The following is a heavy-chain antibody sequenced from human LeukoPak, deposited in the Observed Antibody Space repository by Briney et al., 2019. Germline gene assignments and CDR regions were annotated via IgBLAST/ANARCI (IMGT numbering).Heavy chain of an antibody. CDR3: AREDGRGAYYFDY. Sequence: SVKVSCKASGGTFSSYAISWVRQAPGQGLEWMGGIIPALGTTNYAQNFQGRVTITADKSMRIAYVELNSLRSEDTAVYYCAREDGRGAYYFDYWGQGTLVTVSS. D-gene: IGHD3-10*01. J-gene: IGHJ4*02. CDR1: GGTFSSYA. V-gene: IGHV1-69*10. CDR2: IIPALGTT.